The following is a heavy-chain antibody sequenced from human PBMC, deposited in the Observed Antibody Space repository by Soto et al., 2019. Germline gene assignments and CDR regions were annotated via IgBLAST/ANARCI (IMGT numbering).Heavy chain of an antibody. CDR3: ARITMVRGVTLNWFDP. Sequence: PSETLSLTCAVYGGSFSGYYWSWIRQPPGKGLEWIGEINHSGSTNYNPSLKSRVTISVDTSKNQFSLKLSSVTAADTAVYYCARITMVRGVTLNWFDPWGQGTLVTVSS. J-gene: IGHJ5*02. D-gene: IGHD3-10*01. CDR2: INHSGST. V-gene: IGHV4-34*01. CDR1: GGSFSGYY.